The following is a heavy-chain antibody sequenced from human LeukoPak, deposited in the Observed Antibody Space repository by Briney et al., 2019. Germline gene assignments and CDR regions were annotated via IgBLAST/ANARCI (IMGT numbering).Heavy chain of an antibody. D-gene: IGHD6-19*01. CDR2: ISHDGSNQ. V-gene: IGHV3-30*04. J-gene: IGHJ4*02. CDR1: GFSFSSFA. CDR3: ARDRDHGDSRGWDFFDY. Sequence: PGGSLRLSCTASGFSFSSFAFHWVRQAPGKGLEWVAVISHDGSNQFKADSVKGRFTISRDNSKNTLYLQMNILRAEDSAIYYCARDRDHGDSRGWDFFDYWGLGTLVTVSS.